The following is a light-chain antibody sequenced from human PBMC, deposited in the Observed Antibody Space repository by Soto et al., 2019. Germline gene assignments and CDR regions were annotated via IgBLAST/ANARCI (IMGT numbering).Light chain of an antibody. Sequence: QSALTQPASVSGSPGQSITISCTGTSSDVGGYNYVSWYQQNPGKAPKLMIYNVSNRPSGVSNRFSGSKSGNTASLTISGLQDEDEADYYCSSYTSSNTVLFGGGTKLTVL. V-gene: IGLV2-14*01. CDR2: NVS. CDR1: SSDVGGYNY. J-gene: IGLJ2*01. CDR3: SSYTSSNTVL.